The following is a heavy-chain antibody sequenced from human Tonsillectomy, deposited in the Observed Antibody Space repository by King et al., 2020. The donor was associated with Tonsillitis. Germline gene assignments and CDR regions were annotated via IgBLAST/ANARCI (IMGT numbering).Heavy chain of an antibody. CDR2: ISAYNGNT. D-gene: IGHD3-3*01. Sequence: QLVQSGAEVKKPGASVKVSCKASGYTFTSYGISWVRQAPGQGLEWMGWISAYNGNTNYAQKLQGRVTMTTDTSTSTAYMELRSLRSDDTAVYYCARDPPSWYDFWSGYYRDYYYYGMDVWGQGTTVTVSS. V-gene: IGHV1-18*01. CDR1: GYTFTSYG. J-gene: IGHJ6*02. CDR3: ARDPPSWYDFWSGYYRDYYYYGMDV.